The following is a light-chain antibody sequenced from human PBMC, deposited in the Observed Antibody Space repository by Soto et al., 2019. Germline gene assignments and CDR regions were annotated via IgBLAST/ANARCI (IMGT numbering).Light chain of an antibody. CDR1: QYVGTR. Sequence: EIVLTQSPATLSSSPGETATLSCRASQYVGTRLAWYQHKPGQAPRLLLYYTSNRATGIPAGFSGSGSGTDFTLTINSLAPEDFAIYYCHQRQSWPRTFGQGTKVDIK. CDR2: YTS. V-gene: IGKV3-11*01. CDR3: HQRQSWPRT. J-gene: IGKJ1*01.